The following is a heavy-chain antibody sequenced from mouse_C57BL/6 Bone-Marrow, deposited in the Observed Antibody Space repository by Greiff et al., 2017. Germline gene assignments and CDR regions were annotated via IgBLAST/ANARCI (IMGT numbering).Heavy chain of an antibody. CDR2: FYPGSGSI. J-gene: IGHJ3*01. CDR3: ARHGALRSWFAY. Sequence: VQRVESGAELVKPGASVKLSCKASGYTFPEYTIHWVKQRSGQGLEWIGWFYPGSGSIKYNEKFKDKATLTADKSSSTVYMELSRLTSEDSAVYFCARHGALRSWFAYWGQGTLVTVSA. V-gene: IGHV1-62-2*01. CDR1: GYTFPEYT.